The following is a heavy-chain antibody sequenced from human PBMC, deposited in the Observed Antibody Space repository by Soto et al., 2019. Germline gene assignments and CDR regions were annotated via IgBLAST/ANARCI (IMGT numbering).Heavy chain of an antibody. V-gene: IGHV4-4*02. CDR2: IYHTGTT. CDR1: GDSISNSNW. J-gene: IGHJ4*02. D-gene: IGHD3-3*01. CDR3: ARLPATILRGNAGGIDY. Sequence: QVQLQESGPGLVKPSGTLSLICVVFGDSISNSNWWRWVRQPPGKGLEWIGEIYHTGTTTYNPSLKSRVTMSVDKSKNQFSLKLTSVTAADTAVYFCARLPATILRGNAGGIDYWGQGTLVTVSS.